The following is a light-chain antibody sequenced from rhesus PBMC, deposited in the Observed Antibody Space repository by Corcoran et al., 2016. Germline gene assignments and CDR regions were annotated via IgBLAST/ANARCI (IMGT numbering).Light chain of an antibody. V-gene: IGKV1S12*01. Sequence: DIQMTQSPSALSASVGDRVTISCRASQNIYGNVAWYQQNPGKSPKLLIYAASSLQTGIPSRFIGSGCGTDLTLTISSLQPEDAGTYYCQHYYDNPFTFGPGTKLDIK. CDR3: QHYYDNPFT. CDR1: QNIYGN. CDR2: AAS. J-gene: IGKJ3*01.